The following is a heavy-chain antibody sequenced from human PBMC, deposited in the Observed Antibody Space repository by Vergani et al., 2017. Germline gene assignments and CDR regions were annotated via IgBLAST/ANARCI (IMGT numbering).Heavy chain of an antibody. V-gene: IGHV4-59*01. J-gene: IGHJ5*02. CDR2: IYYSGST. Sequence: KESGPGLVKPSETLSLTCTVSGGSISSYYWSWIRQPPGKGLEWIGYIYYSGSTNYNPSLKSRVTISVDTSKNQFALKLSSVTAADTAVYYCARDKENDYVWGSYRYFDPWGQGTLVTVSS. CDR3: ARDKENDYVWGSYRYFDP. D-gene: IGHD3-16*02. CDR1: GGSISSYY.